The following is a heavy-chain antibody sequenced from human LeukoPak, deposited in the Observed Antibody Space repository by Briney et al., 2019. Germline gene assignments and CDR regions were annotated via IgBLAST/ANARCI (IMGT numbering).Heavy chain of an antibody. CDR2: LYIDGST. D-gene: IGHD3-10*01. J-gene: IGHJ6*02. CDR1: GFTVSNNY. Sequence: QPGGSLRLSCAASGFTVSNNYMSWVRQAPGKGLEWVSILYIDGSTYYADPVKGKFTISRDNSKNTLYLQMNSLRDEDTALYYCARVQGSYGQSDVWGQGTTVTISS. CDR3: ARVQGSYGQSDV. V-gene: IGHV3-66*01.